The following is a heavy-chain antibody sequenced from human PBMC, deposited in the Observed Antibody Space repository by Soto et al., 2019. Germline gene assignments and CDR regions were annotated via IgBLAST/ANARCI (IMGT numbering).Heavy chain of an antibody. Sequence: LNISCKGSGYSFTNYWIGWVRQIPGKGLEWMGIINPADSDTRYSPSFQGQVTVSVDKSISTAYLHRGSLKASDTAMYYCVRPDSTGYYSHWGQGTPVTVSS. CDR3: VRPDSTGYYSH. CDR2: INPADSDT. V-gene: IGHV5-51*01. CDR1: GYSFTNYW. J-gene: IGHJ4*02. D-gene: IGHD3-9*01.